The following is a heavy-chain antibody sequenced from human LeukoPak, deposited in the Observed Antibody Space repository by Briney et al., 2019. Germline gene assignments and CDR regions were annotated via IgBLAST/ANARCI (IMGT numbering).Heavy chain of an antibody. CDR2: IYYSGST. CDR1: GGSISSSSYY. CDR3: ARDVISGSSSSGDY. J-gene: IGHJ4*02. Sequence: SETLSLTCTVSGGSISSSSYYWGWIRQPPGKGLEWIGRIYYSGSTYYNPSLKSRVTISVDTSKNQFSLKLSSVTAADTAVYYCARDVISGSSSSGDYWGQGTLVTVSS. D-gene: IGHD6-6*01. V-gene: IGHV4-39*07.